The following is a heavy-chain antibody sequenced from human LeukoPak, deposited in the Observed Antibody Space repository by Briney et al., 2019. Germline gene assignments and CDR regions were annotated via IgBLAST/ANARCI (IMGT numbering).Heavy chain of an antibody. CDR2: ISSSGSTI. V-gene: IGHV3-11*04. D-gene: IGHD3-3*01. CDR1: GFTFSDYY. J-gene: IGHJ6*03. CDR3: ARDTIFGVVTLGYYYYYMDV. Sequence: GGSLRLSCAASGFTFSDYYMSWIRQAPGKGLEWVSYISSSGSTIYYADSVKGRFTISRDNAKNSLYLQMNSLRAEDTAVYYCARDTIFGVVTLGYYYYYMDVWGKGTTVTVSS.